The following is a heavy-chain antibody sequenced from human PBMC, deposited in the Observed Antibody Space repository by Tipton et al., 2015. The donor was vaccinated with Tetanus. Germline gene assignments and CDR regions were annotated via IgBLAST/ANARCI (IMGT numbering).Heavy chain of an antibody. CDR2: VHYSGST. J-gene: IGHJ3*02. CDR1: GGSFSSYY. V-gene: IGHV4-59*01. Sequence: TLSLTCAVYGGSFSSYYWTWIRQPPGRGLEWIGYVHYSGSTNYSPSLRSRVTLSVDTSKNQFSLKLSSVTAADTAVYYCARIGWPQQNKPAFDIWGQGTVVTVSS. CDR3: ARIGWPQQNKPAFDI. D-gene: IGHD6-19*01.